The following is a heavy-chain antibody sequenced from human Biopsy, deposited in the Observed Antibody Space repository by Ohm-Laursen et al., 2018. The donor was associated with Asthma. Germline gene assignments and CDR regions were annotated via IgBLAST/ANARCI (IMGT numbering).Heavy chain of an antibody. Sequence: PSQTLSLTCTVSSGSISSGAYYWSWVRQPPGKGLEWIGYIYYIGSTYYNPSLKSRVAISLDKSKNQFSLKLSSVTAADTAVYFCARRGGVRRYFDYWGQGTLVTVSS. CDR2: IYYIGST. CDR1: SGSISSGAYY. V-gene: IGHV4-30-4*01. J-gene: IGHJ4*02. D-gene: IGHD3-16*01. CDR3: ARRGGVRRYFDY.